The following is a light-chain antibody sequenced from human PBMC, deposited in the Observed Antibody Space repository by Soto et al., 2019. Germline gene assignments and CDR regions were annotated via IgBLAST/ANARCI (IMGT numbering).Light chain of an antibody. V-gene: IGKV1-8*01. J-gene: IGKJ3*01. CDR2: AAS. CDR1: QGISSY. Sequence: AIRMTQSPSSFSASTGDRVTITCRASQGISSYLAWYQQKPGKAPKLLIYAASTFQSGVPSRFSGSGSGTDFTLSISCLQSEDFATYYCQQYYRYPFTFGPGTKVDIK. CDR3: QQYYRYPFT.